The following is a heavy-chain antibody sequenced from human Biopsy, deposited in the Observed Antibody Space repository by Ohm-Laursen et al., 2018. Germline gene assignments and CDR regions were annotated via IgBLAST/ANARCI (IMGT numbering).Heavy chain of an antibody. CDR1: GGSISSDY. D-gene: IGHD2/OR15-2a*01. J-gene: IGHJ6*02. Sequence: SQTLSLTCTGSGGSISSDYWSWIRQTPGKGLEWIGYVYYSGSTNYNPSLKSRVTISVDTSKNQFSLRLNSVTAEDTAVYYCARATNSTGWPYYYFYGMDVWGQGTTVTVSS. CDR3: ARATNSTGWPYYYFYGMDV. CDR2: VYYSGST. V-gene: IGHV4-59*01.